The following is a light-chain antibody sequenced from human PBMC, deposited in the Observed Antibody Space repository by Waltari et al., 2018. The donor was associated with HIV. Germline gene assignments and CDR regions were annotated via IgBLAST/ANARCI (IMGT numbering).Light chain of an antibody. CDR2: GAS. CDR1: QSVSSNY. J-gene: IGKJ1*01. Sequence: ELVLTQTPGTLSLSPGERATLSCRASQSVSSNYLAWHQQKPGQAPRLLIYGASSRATGIPDRFSGSGSGTDFTLTISRLEPEDFAVYYCQQYGSSLPWTFGQGTKVEIK. V-gene: IGKV3-20*01. CDR3: QQYGSSLPWT.